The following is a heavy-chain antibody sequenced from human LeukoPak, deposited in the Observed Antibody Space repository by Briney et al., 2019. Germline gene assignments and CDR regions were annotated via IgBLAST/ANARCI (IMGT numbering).Heavy chain of an antibody. J-gene: IGHJ5*02. Sequence: KSSETLSLTCAVYGGAFTGYYWTWIRQSPGKGPEWIGEISHSGDTNYSPSLKSRVTISVDTSRRRFSLKLSSETAADTAVYYCARRSHYSDSSAANAWGQGTQVIVSS. CDR2: ISHSGDT. V-gene: IGHV4-34*01. D-gene: IGHD6-6*01. CDR1: GGAFTGYY. CDR3: ARRSHYSDSSAANA.